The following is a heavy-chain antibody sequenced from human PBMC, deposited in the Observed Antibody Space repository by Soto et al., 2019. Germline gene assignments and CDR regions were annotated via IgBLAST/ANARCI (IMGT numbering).Heavy chain of an antibody. CDR1: GYSFTTYD. CDR3: ARAMQNHSGRAIYYYYGLGV. D-gene: IGHD2-15*01. Sequence: ASVKVSCKASGYSFTTYDIIWVRQASGQGLEWIGWMNLNSGKTGYAQKFQGRVTMTRSTPMTTAYMELSSLRSEDTAVYYCARAMQNHSGRAIYYYYGLGVWGKGTTGSVAS. J-gene: IGHJ6*01. V-gene: IGHV1-8*01. CDR2: MNLNSGKT.